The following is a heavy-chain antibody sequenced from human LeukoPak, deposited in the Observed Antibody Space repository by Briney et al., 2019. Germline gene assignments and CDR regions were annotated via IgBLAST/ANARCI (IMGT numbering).Heavy chain of an antibody. CDR1: GGSISSGGYS. V-gene: IGHV4-30-2*03. J-gene: IGHJ6*03. CDR3: ARCGGLQRSYYYYYMDV. D-gene: IGHD4-11*01. Sequence: SETLSLTCAVSGGSISSGGYSWSWIRQPPGKGLEWIGSIFHSGSTYYNPSLKSRVTISVDTSKNQFSLKLSSVTAADTAVYYCARCGGLQRSYYYYYMDVWGKGTTVTVSS. CDR2: IFHSGST.